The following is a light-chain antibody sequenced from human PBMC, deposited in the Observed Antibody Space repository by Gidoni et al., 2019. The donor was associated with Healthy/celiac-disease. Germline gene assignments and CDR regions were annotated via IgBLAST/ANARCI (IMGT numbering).Light chain of an antibody. J-gene: IGLJ2*01. CDR3: QSYDSINHRE. CDR2: EDK. Sequence: KFMLTQPHSVSTSPGKTVTLSCTGSSGSIASNYVQWYQQRPGSAPTTVIYEDKQRPPGVPDRFSGSIDSSSNSASLTISGLKTEDEADYYGQSYDSINHREFGGGTKLTVL. CDR1: SGSIASNY. V-gene: IGLV6-57*02.